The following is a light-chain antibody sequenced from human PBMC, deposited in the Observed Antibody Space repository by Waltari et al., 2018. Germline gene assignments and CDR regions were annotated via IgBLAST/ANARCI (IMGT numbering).Light chain of an antibody. CDR1: HYISAD. CDR3: QQRNDWPVT. V-gene: IGKV3-11*01. CDR2: DSY. Sequence: EIVLTQSPATVSLFPGERATLSFRASHYISADLAWSQQKPGQAPRLLVYDSYNRATGVPARFSGRGSGTDFTLTITSLDPEDSAVYYCQQRNDWPVTFGQGTRVEIK. J-gene: IGKJ5*01.